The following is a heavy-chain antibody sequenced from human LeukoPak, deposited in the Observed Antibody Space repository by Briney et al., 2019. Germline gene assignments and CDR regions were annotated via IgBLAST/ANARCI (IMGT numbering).Heavy chain of an antibody. CDR3: ARGRWELRFDY. V-gene: IGHV4-59*12. Sequence: SETLSLTCTVSGGSISSYYWSWIRQPPGKGLEWIGYIYYSGSTNYNPSLKSRVTISVDTSKNQFSLKLSSVTAADTAVYYCARGRWELRFDYWGRGTLVTVSS. D-gene: IGHD1-26*01. CDR2: IYYSGST. CDR1: GGSISSYY. J-gene: IGHJ4*02.